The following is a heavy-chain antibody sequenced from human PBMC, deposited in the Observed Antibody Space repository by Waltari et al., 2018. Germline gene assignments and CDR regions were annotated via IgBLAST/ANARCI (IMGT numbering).Heavy chain of an antibody. Sequence: QVQLQESGPGQVKPSETLSLTCDVSRGSIRSHYWSWIRRPPGKGLEWIGYIYYNGATNYNPSLMSRVTISVDTANNQFSLKLTSVTAADTAVYYCARDRVVPADEPDYYGLDVWGQGTTVTVSS. CDR3: ARDRVVPADEPDYYGLDV. CDR2: IYYNGAT. J-gene: IGHJ6*02. CDR1: RGSIRSHY. D-gene: IGHD2-2*01. V-gene: IGHV4-59*11.